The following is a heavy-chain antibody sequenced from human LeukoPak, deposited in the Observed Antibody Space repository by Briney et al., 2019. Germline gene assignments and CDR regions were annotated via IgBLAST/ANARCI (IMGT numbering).Heavy chain of an antibody. CDR2: INPNSGGT. CDR1: GYTFTGYY. D-gene: IGHD3-22*01. CDR3: ARDFRFSSGYYNY. Sequence: ASVKVSCKASGYTFTGYYMHWVRQAPGQGLEWMGWINPNSGGTNYAQKFQGRVTMTRDTSISTAYMELSRLRSEDTAVYYCARDFRFSSGYYNYWGQGTLVTVSS. J-gene: IGHJ4*02. V-gene: IGHV1-2*02.